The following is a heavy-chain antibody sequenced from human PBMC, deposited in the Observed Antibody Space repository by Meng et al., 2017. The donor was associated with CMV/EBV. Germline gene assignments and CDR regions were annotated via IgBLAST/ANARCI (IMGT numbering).Heavy chain of an antibody. CDR1: GGTFSSYT. CDR3: ARDRLRQGFDP. J-gene: IGHJ5*02. CDR2: IIPILGIA. V-gene: IGHV1-69*04. D-gene: IGHD4-17*01. Sequence: SCKASGGTFSSYTICWVRQAPGQGLEWMGRIIPILGIANYAQKFQGRVTITADKSTSTAYMELSSLRSEDTAVYYCARDRLRQGFDPWGQGTLVTVSS.